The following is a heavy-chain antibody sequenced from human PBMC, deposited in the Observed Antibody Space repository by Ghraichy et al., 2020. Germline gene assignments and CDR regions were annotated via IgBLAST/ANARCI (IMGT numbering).Heavy chain of an antibody. CDR1: GGSISSYY. V-gene: IGHV4-59*01. J-gene: IGHJ5*02. Sequence: SETLSLTCTVSGGSISSYYWSWIRQPPGKGLEWIGYIYYSGSTNYNPSLKSRVTISVDTSKNQFSLKRSSVTAADTAVYYCATYIAAAGTNWFDPWGQGTLVTVSS. CDR2: IYYSGST. D-gene: IGHD6-13*01. CDR3: ATYIAAAGTNWFDP.